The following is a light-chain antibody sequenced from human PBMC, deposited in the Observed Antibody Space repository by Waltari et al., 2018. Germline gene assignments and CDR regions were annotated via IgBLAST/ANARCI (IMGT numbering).Light chain of an antibody. Sequence: QSALTQPASVSGSPGQSNTISCTGTSRDIASYNLVSWYQQHPGKAPKLIIYEANKRPSGVSSRFSGSKSGNTASLTISGPQAEDEANYYCYAYAGTRGVFGTGTKVTVL. V-gene: IGLV2-23*01. CDR2: EAN. CDR3: YAYAGTRGV. CDR1: SRDIASYNL. J-gene: IGLJ1*01.